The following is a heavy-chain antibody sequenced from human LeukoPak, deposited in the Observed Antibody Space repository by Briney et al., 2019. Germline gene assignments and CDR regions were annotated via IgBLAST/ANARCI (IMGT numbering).Heavy chain of an antibody. Sequence: PSETLSLTCSVSGGSISNNNYCWGWIRQSPGRGLEWIGSLYYRGDTFYNPSLKSRVTISVDKSKNQFSLKVKSVTATDTAVFYCARGRPSIVGAGYYYYYYMDVWGKGTTVTVSS. CDR2: LYYRGDT. J-gene: IGHJ6*03. V-gene: IGHV4-39*01. D-gene: IGHD1-26*01. CDR3: ARGRPSIVGAGYYYYYYMDV. CDR1: GGSISNNNYC.